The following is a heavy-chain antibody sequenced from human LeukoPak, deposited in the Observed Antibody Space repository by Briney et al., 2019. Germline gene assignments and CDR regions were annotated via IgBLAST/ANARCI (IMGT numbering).Heavy chain of an antibody. CDR3: ARYGGYGHY. CDR2: IYYSGSA. Sequence: PSETLSLTCTVSGGSISSYYWSWIRQPPGKGLEWIGYIYYSGSANYNPSLKSRVTISVDTSKNQFSLKLSSVTAADTAVYYCARYGGYGHYWGQGTLVTVSS. CDR1: GGSISSYY. J-gene: IGHJ4*02. D-gene: IGHD5-12*01. V-gene: IGHV4-59*01.